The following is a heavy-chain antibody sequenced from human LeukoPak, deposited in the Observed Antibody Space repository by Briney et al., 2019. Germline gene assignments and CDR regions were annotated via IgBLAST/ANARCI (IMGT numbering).Heavy chain of an antibody. Sequence: SETLSLTCIVSGGSISSYYWSWIRQPGGKGLEWIGRIYTSGTTNYNPSLKSRVTMSVDTSKNQFSLKLRSVTAADTAVYYCARNDYSNNNWFDPWGQGTLVTVSS. CDR3: ARNDYSNNNWFDP. J-gene: IGHJ5*02. D-gene: IGHD4-11*01. CDR2: IYTSGTT. V-gene: IGHV4-4*07. CDR1: GGSISSYY.